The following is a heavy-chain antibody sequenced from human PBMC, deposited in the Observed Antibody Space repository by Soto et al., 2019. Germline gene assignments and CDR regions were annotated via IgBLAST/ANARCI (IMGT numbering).Heavy chain of an antibody. Sequence: QVQLVESGGGVVQPGRSLRLSCAASGFTFCSYGMHWVRQAPGKGLEWVAVIGYDGSNKYYADSVKGRFTISRDNSKNTLYRQMNNLRAEDTAVYYCARDLPYSYGFPSYYGMDVWGQGTTVAVSS. V-gene: IGHV3-33*01. CDR3: ARDLPYSYGFPSYYGMDV. CDR1: GFTFCSYG. CDR2: IGYDGSNK. J-gene: IGHJ6*02. D-gene: IGHD5-18*01.